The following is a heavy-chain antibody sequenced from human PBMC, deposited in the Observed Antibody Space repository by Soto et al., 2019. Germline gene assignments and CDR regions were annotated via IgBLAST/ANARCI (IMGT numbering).Heavy chain of an antibody. CDR3: ARVVGTDIVVVVAATSAFDI. CDR2: ISAYNGNT. CDR1: GYTFTSYG. D-gene: IGHD2-15*01. Sequence: ASVKVSCKASGYTFTSYGISWVRQAPGQGLEWMGWISAYNGNTNYAQKLQGRVTMTTDTSTSTAYMELRSLRSDDTAVYYCARVVGTDIVVVVAATSAFDIWGQGTMVTVSS. V-gene: IGHV1-18*01. J-gene: IGHJ3*02.